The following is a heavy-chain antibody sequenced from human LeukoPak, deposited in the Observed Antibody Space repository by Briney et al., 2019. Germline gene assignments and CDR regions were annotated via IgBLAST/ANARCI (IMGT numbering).Heavy chain of an antibody. CDR3: ASRYEVLTGMLADYYYPMDV. V-gene: IGHV3-66*01. J-gene: IGHJ6*02. D-gene: IGHD3-9*01. CDR1: GFNVSSTY. CDR2: INSGGTT. Sequence: GGSLRLSCVASGFNVSSTYMNWVRQAPGKGLEWVSLINSGGTTYYPDSVKGRFTIARDNSKNTLFLQMNSLRAEDTAVYYCASRYEVLTGMLADYYYPMDVWGQGTTVTVSS.